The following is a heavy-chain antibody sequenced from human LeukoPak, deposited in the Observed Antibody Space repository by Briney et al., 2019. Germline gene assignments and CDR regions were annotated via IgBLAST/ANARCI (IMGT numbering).Heavy chain of an antibody. Sequence: PGRSLRLSCAASGFTFDDYAMHWVRQAPGKGLEWVSGISWNSGSIGYADSVKGRFTISRDNAKNSLYLQMNSLRAEDTALYYCAKDRVAVADTPTFDYWGQGTLVTVSS. CDR2: ISWNSGSI. D-gene: IGHD6-19*01. J-gene: IGHJ4*02. CDR1: GFTFDDYA. CDR3: AKDRVAVADTPTFDY. V-gene: IGHV3-9*01.